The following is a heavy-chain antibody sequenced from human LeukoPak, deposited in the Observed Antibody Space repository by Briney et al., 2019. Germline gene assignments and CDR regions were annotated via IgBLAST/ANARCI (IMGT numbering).Heavy chain of an antibody. Sequence: PGGSLRLSCAASGFTFSSCEMNWVRQPPGKGLEWVSYNSSGARTIYYADSVKDRFTISRDNAKNSLYLQMNSLRAEDTAVYYCARDLKQGGQNYYYGMDVWGQGTTVTVSS. CDR2: NSSGARTI. V-gene: IGHV3-48*03. CDR1: GFTFSSCE. J-gene: IGHJ6*02. D-gene: IGHD3-16*01. CDR3: ARDLKQGGQNYYYGMDV.